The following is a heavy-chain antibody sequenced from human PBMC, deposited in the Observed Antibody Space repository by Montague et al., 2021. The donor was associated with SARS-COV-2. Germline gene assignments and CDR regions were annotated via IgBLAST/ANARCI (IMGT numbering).Heavy chain of an antibody. J-gene: IGHJ5*01. CDR3: AHSSGVDWFPRGWFDS. CDR2: IYLDDDK. Sequence: PALVKPTQTLTLTCTFSGFSLSTIGVGVGWIRQPPGKALEWLALIYLDDDKRYSPFLRSRLTITKDTAKNQVVLTMTNMDPVDTATYFCAHSSGVDWFPRGWFDSWGQGTLVTVAS. CDR1: GFSLSTIGVG. D-gene: IGHD3-9*01. V-gene: IGHV2-5*02.